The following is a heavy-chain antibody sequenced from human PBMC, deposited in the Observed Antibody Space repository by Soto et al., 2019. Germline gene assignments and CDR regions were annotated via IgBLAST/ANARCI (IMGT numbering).Heavy chain of an antibody. D-gene: IGHD3-22*01. CDR1: GGSISSGGYS. Sequence: TLSLTCAVSGGSISSGGYSWSWIRQPPGKGLEWIGYIYHSGSTYYNPSLKSRVTISVDRSKNQFSLKLSSVTAADTAVYYCARSHRYYDSSGYYYWGNWFDPWGQGTLVTVSS. V-gene: IGHV4-30-2*01. J-gene: IGHJ5*02. CDR2: IYHSGST. CDR3: ARSHRYYDSSGYYYWGNWFDP.